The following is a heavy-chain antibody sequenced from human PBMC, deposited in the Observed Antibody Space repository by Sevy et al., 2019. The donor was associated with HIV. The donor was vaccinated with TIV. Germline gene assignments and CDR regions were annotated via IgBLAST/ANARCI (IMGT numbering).Heavy chain of an antibody. J-gene: IGHJ4*02. Sequence: ASVKVSCKVSGYTLTELSMHWVRQAPGKGLEWMGGFDPEDGETIYEQKFQGRVTMTEDTSTDTAYMELSSLRSEDTAVYYCATGSQYIAEFDYWGQGTLVTVSS. CDR2: FDPEDGET. V-gene: IGHV1-24*01. CDR3: ATGSQYIAEFDY. CDR1: GYTLTELS. D-gene: IGHD3-16*02.